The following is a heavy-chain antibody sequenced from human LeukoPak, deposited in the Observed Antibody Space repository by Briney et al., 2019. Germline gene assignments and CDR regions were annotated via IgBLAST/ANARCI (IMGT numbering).Heavy chain of an antibody. D-gene: IGHD6-19*01. Sequence: GRSLRLSCAASGFTFSSYAMHWVRQAPGKGLEWVAVISYDGSNKYYADSVKGRFTISRDNSKNTLYLQMNSLRAEDTAVYYCARGGWSSGSDFDYWGQGTLVTVSS. CDR3: ARGGWSSGSDFDY. CDR1: GFTFSSYA. J-gene: IGHJ4*02. CDR2: ISYDGSNK. V-gene: IGHV3-30-3*01.